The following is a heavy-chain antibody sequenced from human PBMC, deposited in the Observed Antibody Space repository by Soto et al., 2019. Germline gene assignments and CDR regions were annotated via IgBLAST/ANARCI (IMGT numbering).Heavy chain of an antibody. CDR3: ASAVTGQYWYFDL. CDR1: GGSISSGGYY. Sequence: QVQLQESGPGLVKPSQTLSLTCTVSGGSISSGGYYWSWIRQHPGKGLGWIGYIYYSGSTYYNPSLTSRVTIPVDTSKNQVSLKLSSVTAADTAVYYCASAVTGQYWYFDLWGRGTMVTFSS. J-gene: IGHJ2*01. V-gene: IGHV4-31*03. D-gene: IGHD2-21*02. CDR2: IYYSGST.